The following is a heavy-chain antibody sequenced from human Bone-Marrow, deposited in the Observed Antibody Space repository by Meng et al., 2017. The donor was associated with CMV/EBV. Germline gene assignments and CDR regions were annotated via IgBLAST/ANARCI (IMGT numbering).Heavy chain of an antibody. CDR3: ARGSDVLRYFDWLLSPDYYYGMDV. J-gene: IGHJ6*02. Sequence: SVKVSCKASGGTFSSYAISWVRQAPGQGLEWMGGIIPIFGTANYAQKFQGRVTITTDESTSTAYMELSSLRSEDTAVYYCARGSDVLRYFDWLLSPDYYYGMDVWGQGTTVTVSS. D-gene: IGHD3-9*01. CDR2: IIPIFGTA. CDR1: GGTFSSYA. V-gene: IGHV1-69*05.